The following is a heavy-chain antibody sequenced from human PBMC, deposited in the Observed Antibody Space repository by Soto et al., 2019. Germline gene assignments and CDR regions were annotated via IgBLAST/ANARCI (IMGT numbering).Heavy chain of an antibody. V-gene: IGHV4-59*01. Sequence: PSETLSLTCTVSGGSISSYYWSWIRQPPGKGLEWIGYIYYSGSTNYNPSLKSRVTISVDTSMNQFSLKLSSVTAADTAVYYCAGDQTRTNCYDYWGQGTLVTVSS. CDR2: IYYSGST. CDR3: AGDQTRTNCYDY. D-gene: IGHD4-17*01. J-gene: IGHJ4*02. CDR1: GGSISSYY.